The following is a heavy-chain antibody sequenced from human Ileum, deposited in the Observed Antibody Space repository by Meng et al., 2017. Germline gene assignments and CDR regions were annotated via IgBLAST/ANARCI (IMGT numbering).Heavy chain of an antibody. CDR2: IHEAGSAK. D-gene: IGHD3-22*01. J-gene: IGHJ3*02. CDR3: VRDCTYDLFDI. Sequence: GGSLKIFCAASGFTSSSSWMRWVRQAPGKGLEWVANIHEAGSAKYYVESLKGRFTISRDNDKNSLYLQMNSLRVEDTAVYYCVRDCTYDLFDIWGLGTMVTVSS. V-gene: IGHV3-7*01. CDR1: GFTSSSSW.